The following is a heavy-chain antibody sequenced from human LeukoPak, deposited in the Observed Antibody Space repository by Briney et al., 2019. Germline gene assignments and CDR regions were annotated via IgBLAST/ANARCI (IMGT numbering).Heavy chain of an antibody. D-gene: IGHD3-22*01. Sequence: ASVKVSCKASGYTFTSYDINWVRQAPGQGLEWMGGMSPNSGNTGYAQKFQGRVTITRNTSINTAYMELSSLRSEDTAVYYCARMYYYYNSGPNWFDPWGQGTLVTVSS. J-gene: IGHJ5*02. CDR2: MSPNSGNT. CDR1: GYTFTSYD. CDR3: ARMYYYYNSGPNWFDP. V-gene: IGHV1-8*01.